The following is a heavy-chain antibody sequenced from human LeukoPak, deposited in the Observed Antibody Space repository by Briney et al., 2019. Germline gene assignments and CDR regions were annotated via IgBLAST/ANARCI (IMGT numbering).Heavy chain of an antibody. J-gene: IGHJ5*02. Sequence: ASVKVSCKASGYTFTGYFMHWVRQAPGQGLEWMGWISAYDGNTNYAQKLQGRVTMTTDTSTSTAYMELRSLRSDDTAVYYCARRYCSSTSCQTGPLHNWFDPWGQGTLVTVSS. D-gene: IGHD2-2*01. CDR3: ARRYCSSTSCQTGPLHNWFDP. V-gene: IGHV1-18*04. CDR2: ISAYDGNT. CDR1: GYTFTGYF.